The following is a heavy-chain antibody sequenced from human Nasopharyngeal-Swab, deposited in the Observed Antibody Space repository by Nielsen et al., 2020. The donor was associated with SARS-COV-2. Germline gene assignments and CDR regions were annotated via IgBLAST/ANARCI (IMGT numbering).Heavy chain of an antibody. D-gene: IGHD4/OR15-4a*01. CDR3: TTDYYFDY. Sequence: GESLKISCAASGFIFSGSAMHWVRQASGKGLEWVGRIGDKAHNYATTYAASVKGRFTISRDDSKNTAFLQMDRLNTEDTALYYRTTDYYFDYWGQGTLVTVSS. CDR1: GFIFSGSA. J-gene: IGHJ4*02. CDR2: IGDKAHNYAT. V-gene: IGHV3-73*01.